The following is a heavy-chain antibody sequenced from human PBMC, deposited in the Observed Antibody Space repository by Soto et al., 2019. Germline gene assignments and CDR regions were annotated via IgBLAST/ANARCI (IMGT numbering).Heavy chain of an antibody. CDR2: MNPNSGNT. J-gene: IGHJ6*03. D-gene: IGHD4-4*01. CDR3: ARVAPINYDYSGGGYYYYYYYMDV. CDR1: GYTFTSYD. V-gene: IGHV1-8*01. Sequence: ASVKVSCKASGYTFTSYDINWVRQATGQGLEWMGWMNPNSGNTGYAQKFQGRVTMTRNTSISTAYMELSGLRSGDTAVYYCARVAPINYDYSGGGYYYYYYYMDVWGKGTTVTVSS.